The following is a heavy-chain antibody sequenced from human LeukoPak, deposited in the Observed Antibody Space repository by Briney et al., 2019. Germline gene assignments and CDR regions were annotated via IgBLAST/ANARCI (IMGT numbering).Heavy chain of an antibody. Sequence: RPGGSLRLSCAASGFTFSTYTMPSVRQATGKGLEFVSAISSNRSRRYYANSVMGRFTISRDNSKNTLYLQMGSLRVEDMAVYYCARELAVAGALDYWGQGTLATVSS. CDR2: ISSNRSRR. CDR3: ARELAVAGALDY. D-gene: IGHD6-19*01. CDR1: GFTFSTYT. J-gene: IGHJ4*02. V-gene: IGHV3-64*01.